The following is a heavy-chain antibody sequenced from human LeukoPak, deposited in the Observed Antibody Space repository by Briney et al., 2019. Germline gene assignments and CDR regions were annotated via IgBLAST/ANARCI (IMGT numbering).Heavy chain of an antibody. Sequence: PGGSLRLSCVASGFAFSDYYMSWIRQAPGKGLEWVSYISSSSDYTNYADSVRGRFTISRDNAKNSLYLQMNSLRAEDTAVYYCARPPYSSSWDPGWFDPWGQGTLITVSS. CDR1: GFAFSDYY. D-gene: IGHD6-13*01. V-gene: IGHV3-11*06. J-gene: IGHJ5*02. CDR3: ARPPYSSSWDPGWFDP. CDR2: ISSSSDYT.